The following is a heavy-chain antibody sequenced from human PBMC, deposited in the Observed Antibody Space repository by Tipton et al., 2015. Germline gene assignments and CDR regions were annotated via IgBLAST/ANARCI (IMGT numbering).Heavy chain of an antibody. J-gene: IGHJ5*02. CDR2: IYYSGST. Sequence: GLVKPSETLSLTCDVSGYSISSGYYWGWIRQPPGKGLEWIGSIYYSGSTYYNPSLKSRVTISVDTSKNQFSLKLSSVTAADTAFYYCARCSDYYDSSGFWYNWFDPWGQGTLVTVSS. D-gene: IGHD3-22*01. CDR3: ARCSDYYDSSGFWYNWFDP. V-gene: IGHV4-38-2*01. CDR1: GYSISSGYY.